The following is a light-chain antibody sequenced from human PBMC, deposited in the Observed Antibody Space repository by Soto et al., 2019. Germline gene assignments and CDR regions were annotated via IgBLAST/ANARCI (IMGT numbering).Light chain of an antibody. Sequence: QSVLAQPPSVSGAPGQKVTISCTGSSSNIGAGYDLHWYQQLPGTAPKLLLYGNSNRPSGVPDRFSGSKSGTSVSLAITGLQAEDEADYYCQSYDSSLSAYVFGTGTKVTVL. CDR2: GNS. V-gene: IGLV1-40*01. J-gene: IGLJ1*01. CDR1: SSNIGAGYD. CDR3: QSYDSSLSAYV.